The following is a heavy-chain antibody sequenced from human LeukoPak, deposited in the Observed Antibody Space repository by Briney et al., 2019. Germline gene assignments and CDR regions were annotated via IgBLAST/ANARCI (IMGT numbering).Heavy chain of an antibody. Sequence: SETLSLTCTVSGGSIDSRSYYWSWIRQPAGKGLEWIGRIYSSGSTNYNPSLKSRVTISVDTSKNQFSLKLSSVTAADTAVYYCARGAYGSGRIYYYYMDVWGKGTTVTVSS. CDR1: GGSIDSRSYY. CDR3: ARGAYGSGRIYYYYMDV. D-gene: IGHD3-10*01. J-gene: IGHJ6*03. V-gene: IGHV4-61*02. CDR2: IYSSGST.